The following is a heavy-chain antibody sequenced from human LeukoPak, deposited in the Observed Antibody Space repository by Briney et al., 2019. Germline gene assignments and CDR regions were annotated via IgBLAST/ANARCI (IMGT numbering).Heavy chain of an antibody. Sequence: GGSLRLSCAASGFTFSDYAMNWVRQAPGKGLEWVSAISGSAGASYYADSVKGRFTISRDNSKNTLYLQMNSLRAEDTAVYYCARESYYYGSGAYDPWGQGTLVTVSS. CDR1: GFTFSDYA. D-gene: IGHD3-10*01. CDR3: ARESYYYGSGAYDP. CDR2: ISGSAGAS. V-gene: IGHV3-23*01. J-gene: IGHJ5*02.